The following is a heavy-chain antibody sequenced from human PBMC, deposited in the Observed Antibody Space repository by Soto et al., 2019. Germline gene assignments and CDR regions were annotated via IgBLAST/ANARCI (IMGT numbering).Heavy chain of an antibody. CDR2: VYYTGST. J-gene: IGHJ4*02. D-gene: IGHD6-19*01. CDR3: ARSVAVPGAHIDY. CDR1: AGSIRGSY. V-gene: IGHV4-59*01. Sequence: PSETLSLTCSVSAGSIRGSYWSWIRQSPGKGLEWLGYVYYTGSTNYSPSLRSRVSISVDTSKNEFSLRLSSVTAADTAVYFCARSVAVPGAHIDYWGQGTQVTVSS.